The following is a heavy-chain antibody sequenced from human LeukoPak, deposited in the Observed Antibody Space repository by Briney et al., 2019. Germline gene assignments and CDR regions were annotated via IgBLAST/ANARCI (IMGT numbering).Heavy chain of an antibody. J-gene: IGHJ5*02. CDR2: LSTSGSYI. CDR3: ARGNYDFAYDP. CDR1: GFIVSDFD. V-gene: IGHV3-21*01. D-gene: IGHD3-3*01. Sequence: PGGFLRLSCAASGFIVSDFDMNWVRQAPGKGLEWVSYLSTSGSYIHYADSVKGRFTISRDAGKNSLYLQLDSLTVEDTAVYFCARGNYDFAYDPWGQGTLVTVSS.